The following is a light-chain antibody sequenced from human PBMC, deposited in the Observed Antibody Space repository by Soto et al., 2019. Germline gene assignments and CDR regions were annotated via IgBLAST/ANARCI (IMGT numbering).Light chain of an antibody. V-gene: IGLV1-44*01. J-gene: IGLJ3*02. CDR1: SSQIGSNT. CDR3: AAWHDSRNAWV. CDR2: DND. Sequence: QSVLTQPPSLSGTPGQRVTISCSGSSSQIGSNTVSWYQQLPGKAPKLLTYDNDRRPSGVPDRFSGSKSGTSGSLAISDLHSEDEAEYFCAAWHDSRNAWVFGGGTKLTVL.